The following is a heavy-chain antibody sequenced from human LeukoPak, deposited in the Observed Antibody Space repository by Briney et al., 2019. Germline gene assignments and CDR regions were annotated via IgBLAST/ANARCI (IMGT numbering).Heavy chain of an antibody. CDR2: ITVLSGTT. V-gene: IGHV1-69*05. CDR3: ATELRGYSFGYDS. D-gene: IGHD5-18*01. Sequence: GASVKVPCKASGGTFSSYAIAWVRQAPGQGLEWMGRITVLSGTTNYAQKFQDRVAITTDEPTSTAYMEVSGLTSEDTAVYYCATELRGYSFGYDSWGQGTLVTVSS. J-gene: IGHJ5*01. CDR1: GGTFSSYA.